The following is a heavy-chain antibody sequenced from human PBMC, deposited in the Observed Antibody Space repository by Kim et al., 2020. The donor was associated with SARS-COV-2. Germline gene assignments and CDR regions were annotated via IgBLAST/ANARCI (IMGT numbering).Heavy chain of an antibody. CDR2: NVNTSSGVTI. D-gene: IGHD1-1*01. V-gene: IGHV3-48*02. Sequence: GGSLRLSCLGSGFTSLGFSVLGMKWVRQAPGRGLEWLPFNVNTSSGVTIHVAESVKRRFTISRGNVKNLLFLHLNTLKDDDTAVYYCPTQGWEQSVGYWG. J-gene: IGHJ4*01. CDR1: GFTSLGFSVLG. CDR3: PTQGWEQSVGY.